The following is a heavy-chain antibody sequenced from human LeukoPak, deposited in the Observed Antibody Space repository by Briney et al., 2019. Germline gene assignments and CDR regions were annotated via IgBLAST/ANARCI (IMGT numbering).Heavy chain of an antibody. V-gene: IGHV1-69*05. CDR1: GGTFSSYA. Sequence: SVKVSCKASGGTFSSYAISWVRQAPGQGLEWMGGLIPIFGTANYAQKFQGRVTITTDESTSTAYMELSSLRSEDTAVYYCAREPVAYYYDSSGYEGHYWGQGTLVTVSS. J-gene: IGHJ4*02. CDR2: LIPIFGTA. D-gene: IGHD3-22*01. CDR3: AREPVAYYYDSSGYEGHY.